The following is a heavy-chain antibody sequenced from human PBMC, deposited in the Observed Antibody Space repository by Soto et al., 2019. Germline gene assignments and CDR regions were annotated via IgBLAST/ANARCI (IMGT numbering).Heavy chain of an antibody. V-gene: IGHV1-8*01. D-gene: IGHD6-19*01. J-gene: IGHJ4*02. CDR3: ARERSRGWYVDY. CDR1: GYTFTSYD. Sequence: QVQLVQSGAEVKKPGASVKVSCKASGYTFTSYDINWVRQATGQGLEWMGWMNPHSGNTGYAQKFQGRVTMTRNPSISTAYMELRSLRCEDTAVYYWARERSRGWYVDYWGQGTLVTVSS. CDR2: MNPHSGNT.